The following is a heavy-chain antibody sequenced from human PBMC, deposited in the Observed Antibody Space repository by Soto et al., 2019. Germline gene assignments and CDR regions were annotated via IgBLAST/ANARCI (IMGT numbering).Heavy chain of an antibody. CDR3: ARDLDYGDQKEAFDI. Sequence: GGSLRLSCAASGFTFSSYGMHWVRQAPGKGLEWVAVIWYDGSNKYYADSVKGRFTISRDNSKNTLYLQMNSLRSEDTAVYYCARDLDYGDQKEAFDIWGQGTMVTVSS. D-gene: IGHD4-17*01. V-gene: IGHV3-33*01. J-gene: IGHJ3*02. CDR2: IWYDGSNK. CDR1: GFTFSSYG.